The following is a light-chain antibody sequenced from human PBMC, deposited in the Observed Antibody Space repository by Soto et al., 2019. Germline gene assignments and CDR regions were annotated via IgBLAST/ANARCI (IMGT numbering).Light chain of an antibody. CDR2: KAS. V-gene: IGKV1-5*03. CDR1: QTISSW. Sequence: DIQGTQSPPTLSASVGDRVTITCRASQTISSWLAWYQQKPGKAPKLLIYKASTLKSGVPSRFSGSGSGTEFTLTISSLQPDDFATYYCQHYNSYSEAFGQGTKVDIK. CDR3: QHYNSYSEA. J-gene: IGKJ1*01.